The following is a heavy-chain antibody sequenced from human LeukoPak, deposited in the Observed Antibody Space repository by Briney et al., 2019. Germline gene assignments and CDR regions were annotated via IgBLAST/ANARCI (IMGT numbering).Heavy chain of an antibody. J-gene: IGHJ6*02. D-gene: IGHD6-19*01. CDR1: GDSVSSNSAA. V-gene: IGHV6-1*01. Sequence: SQTLSLTCAISGDSVSSNSAAWNWIRQSPSRGLEWLGRTYYRSKWYNDYAVSVKSRITINPDTSKNQFSLQLNSVTPEDTAVYYCARAKGIAVAGTAYYYYYYGMDVWGQGTTVTVSS. CDR2: TYYRSKWYN. CDR3: ARAKGIAVAGTAYYYYYYGMDV.